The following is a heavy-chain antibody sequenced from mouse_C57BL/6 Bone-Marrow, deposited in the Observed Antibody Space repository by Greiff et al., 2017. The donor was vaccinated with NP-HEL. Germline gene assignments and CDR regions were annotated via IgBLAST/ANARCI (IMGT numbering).Heavy chain of an antibody. V-gene: IGHV1-66*01. CDR1: GYSFTSYY. CDR3: ARCDYEGDYFDY. J-gene: IGHJ2*01. CDR2: IYPGSGNT. Sequence: VKLVESGPELVKPGASVKISCKASGYSFTSYYIHWVKQRPGQGLEWIGWIYPGSGNTKYNEKFKGKATLTADTSSSTAYMQLSSLTSEDSAVYYCARCDYEGDYFDYWGQGTTLTVSS. D-gene: IGHD2-4*01.